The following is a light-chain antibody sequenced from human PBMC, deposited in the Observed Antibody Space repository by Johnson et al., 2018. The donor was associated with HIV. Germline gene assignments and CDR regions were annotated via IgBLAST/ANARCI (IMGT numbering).Light chain of an antibody. J-gene: IGLJ1*01. Sequence: QSVLTQPPSVSAAPGQKVTISCSGSNSNVGSNYVSWYQQLPGTAPKLLIYDSDKRPSGIPDRFSGSKSGTSATLGITGLQTGDEADYYCGTWDSSLSAGVFGTGTKVTVL. CDR3: GTWDSSLSAGV. V-gene: IGLV1-51*01. CDR2: DSD. CDR1: NSNVGSNY.